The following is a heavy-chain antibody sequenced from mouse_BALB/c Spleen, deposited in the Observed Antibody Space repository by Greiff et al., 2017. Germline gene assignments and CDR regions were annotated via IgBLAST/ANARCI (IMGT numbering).Heavy chain of an antibody. CDR2: IWSGGST. Sequence: VQLVESGGGLVQPGGSLKLSCAASGFTFSSYGMSWVRQSPGKGLEWLGVIWSGGSTDYNAAFISRLSISKDNSKSQVFFKMNSLQANDTAIYYCAREGYGGTYYFDYWGQGTTLTVSS. J-gene: IGHJ2*01. CDR1: GFTFSSYG. V-gene: IGHV2-2*02. CDR3: AREGYGGTYYFDY. D-gene: IGHD3-1*01.